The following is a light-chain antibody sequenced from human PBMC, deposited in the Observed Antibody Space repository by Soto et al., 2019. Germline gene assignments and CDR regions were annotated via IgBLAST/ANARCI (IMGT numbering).Light chain of an antibody. J-gene: IGKJ5*01. V-gene: IGKV3-15*01. CDR1: QSVSNK. CDR2: DAA. CDR3: QQYNHWSSIS. Sequence: EIVLTQSPATLSVSLGDSATLSCSASQSVSNKVSWYQQKSGQATSLLIVDAATRATGVPARFSGSGSGTELTLTISRLEPEDFAVYHCQQYNHWSSISFGQGTRLEIK.